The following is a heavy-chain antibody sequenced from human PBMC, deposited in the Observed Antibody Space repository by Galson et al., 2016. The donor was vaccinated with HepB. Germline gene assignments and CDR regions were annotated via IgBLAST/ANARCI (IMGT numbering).Heavy chain of an antibody. Sequence: SETLSLTCAVSGGSISNTNWWCWVRQPPGKGVEWGGEVSHSGSINYNSSLESRVTMSVDKSKHQFSLTRTYVTAADTAVYYCAKNGAWFLEYLGQGTLVTVSS. CDR1: GGSISNTNW. CDR2: VSHSGSI. J-gene: IGHJ4*02. D-gene: IGHD6-19*01. CDR3: AKNGAWFLEY. V-gene: IGHV4-4*02.